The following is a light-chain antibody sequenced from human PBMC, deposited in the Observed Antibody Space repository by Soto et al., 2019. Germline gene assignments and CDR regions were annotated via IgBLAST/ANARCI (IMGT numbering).Light chain of an antibody. V-gene: IGKV1-39*01. Sequence: DSEMTQSPSSRSASVGGRVTITCRASERIARYLHWYQQKPGKAPNLLISAASSLHTGVPSRFSGSGSGTEFTLTISSLQPEDFATYYCQQSYSTPLLTFGGGTKVDIK. CDR3: QQSYSTPLLT. CDR1: ERIARY. CDR2: AAS. J-gene: IGKJ4*01.